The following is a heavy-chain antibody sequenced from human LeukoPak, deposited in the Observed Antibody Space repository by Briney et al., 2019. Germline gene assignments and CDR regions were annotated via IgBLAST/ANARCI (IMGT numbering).Heavy chain of an antibody. CDR3: ARGRTYYYDTSGYYPSIYYGMDV. CDR1: GGSFSGYY. Sequence: NPSETLSLTCAVSGGSFSGYYWYWIRQPPGKGLEWIGEINHGESTNYNPSLKSRATLSVDTSKNQFSLKLTSVTAADTAVYYCARGRTYYYDTSGYYPSIYYGMDVWGQGTTVIVSS. J-gene: IGHJ6*02. CDR2: INHGEST. V-gene: IGHV4-34*01. D-gene: IGHD3-22*01.